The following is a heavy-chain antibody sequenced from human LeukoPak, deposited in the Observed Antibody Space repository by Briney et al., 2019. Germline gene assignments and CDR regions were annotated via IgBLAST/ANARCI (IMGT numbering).Heavy chain of an antibody. J-gene: IGHJ4*02. CDR3: ARARGYSSGWYYFDY. V-gene: IGHV4-38-2*02. CDR2: IYHSGST. Sequence: PSETLSLTCTVSGYSVSSGYYWGWIRQSPGKGLEWIGSIYHSGSTYYSPSLRSRVTMSEDTSKNQFSLKLSSVTAADTAVYYCARARGYSSGWYYFDYWGQGTLVTVSS. CDR1: GYSVSSGYY. D-gene: IGHD6-19*01.